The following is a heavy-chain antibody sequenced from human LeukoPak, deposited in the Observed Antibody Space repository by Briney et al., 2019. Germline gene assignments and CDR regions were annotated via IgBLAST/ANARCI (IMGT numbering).Heavy chain of an antibody. V-gene: IGHV3-66*02. CDR2: IYSGGST. Sequence: PGGSLRLSCAASGFTVSSNYMSWVRQAPGKGLEWVSVIYSGGSTYYADSVKGRFTISRDNSKNTLYLQMNSLRAEDTAVYYCARGYYYGSGSYYRKYYFDYWGQGTLVTVSS. D-gene: IGHD3-10*01. CDR3: ARGYYYGSGSYYRKYYFDY. J-gene: IGHJ4*02. CDR1: GFTVSSNY.